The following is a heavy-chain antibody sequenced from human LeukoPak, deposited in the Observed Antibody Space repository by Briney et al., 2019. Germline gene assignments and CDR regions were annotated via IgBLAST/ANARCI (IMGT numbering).Heavy chain of an antibody. CDR2: IYYSGST. J-gene: IGHJ5*02. Sequence: PRTLSLTCTVSVGSLSSSSSYWGWTRHPPRKGLEWIGSIYYSGSTYYNPSPKSRVTISVDTSKNQFSLKLSSLTAADTGVYFCATTWAYPEWFEPWGQRTLVTVSS. V-gene: IGHV4-39*01. CDR3: ATTWAYPEWFEP. D-gene: IGHD2-2*02. CDR1: VGSLSSSSSY.